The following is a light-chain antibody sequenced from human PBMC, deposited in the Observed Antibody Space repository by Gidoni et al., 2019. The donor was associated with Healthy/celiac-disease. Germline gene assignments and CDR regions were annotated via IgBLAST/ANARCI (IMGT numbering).Light chain of an antibody. J-gene: IGKJ4*01. V-gene: IGKV3-11*01. CDR3: QQRSNWPALT. Sequence: DIVLTQSPATLSLSPGERATLSCRASQSVSSYLAWYQQKPGQAPRLLIYDASTRATGIPARFSGSGSGTDFTLTISSLEPEDFAVYYCQQRSNWPALTFGGXTKVEIK. CDR1: QSVSSY. CDR2: DAS.